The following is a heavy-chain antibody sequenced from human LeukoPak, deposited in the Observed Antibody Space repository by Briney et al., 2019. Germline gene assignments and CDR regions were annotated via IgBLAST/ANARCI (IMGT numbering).Heavy chain of an antibody. V-gene: IGHV3-7*03. CDR2: IKQDGSEK. D-gene: IGHD2-2*01. Sequence: GGSLRLSCAASGFTFSSYWVSWVRQAPGKGLEWVANIKQDGSEKYYVDSVKGRFTISRDNAKNSLYLQMNSLRAEDTAVYYCARGADCSSTSCPQGNDYWGQGTLVTVSS. J-gene: IGHJ4*02. CDR3: ARGADCSSTSCPQGNDY. CDR1: GFTFSSYW.